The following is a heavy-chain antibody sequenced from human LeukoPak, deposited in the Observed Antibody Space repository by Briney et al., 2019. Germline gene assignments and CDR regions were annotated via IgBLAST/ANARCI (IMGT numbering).Heavy chain of an antibody. Sequence: GSLRLSCAASGFTFSTYGMNWVRQPPGKGLEWASYISSSSSNINYADSVKGRFTISRDNAENSLYLQMNSLRAEDTAVYYCARGGAARPDYWGQGTLVTVSS. V-gene: IGHV3-48*01. D-gene: IGHD6-6*01. CDR3: ARGGAARPDY. J-gene: IGHJ4*02. CDR2: ISSSSSNI. CDR1: GFTFSTYG.